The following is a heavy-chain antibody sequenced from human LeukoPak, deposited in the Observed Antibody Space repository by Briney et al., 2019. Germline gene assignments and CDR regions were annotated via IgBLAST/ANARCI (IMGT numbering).Heavy chain of an antibody. CDR1: GYTFTSYD. CDR2: MNPNSGNT. CDR3: ARGSYNWNDQNWFDP. D-gene: IGHD1-20*01. Sequence: ASVKVSCKASGYTFTSYDINWVRQATGQGLEWMGWMNPNSGNTGYAQKFQGRVTMTRNTSISTAYMELSSLRSEDTAVYYCARGSYNWNDQNWFDPWGQGTLVTVSP. V-gene: IGHV1-8*01. J-gene: IGHJ5*02.